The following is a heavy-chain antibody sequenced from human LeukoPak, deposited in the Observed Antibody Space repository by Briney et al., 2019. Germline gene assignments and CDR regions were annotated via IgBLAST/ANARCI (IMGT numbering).Heavy chain of an antibody. V-gene: IGHV3-66*01. CDR2: INSGGTT. CDR1: GFTVSGNY. D-gene: IGHD2/OR15-2a*01. Sequence: GGSLRLSCAASGFTVSGNYMAWVRQAPGKGLEWVSFINSGGTTYYADSVKGRFTISRDNSKNTLYLQMNSLRVEDTAVYYCARGIGVDYWGQGTLVTVSP. J-gene: IGHJ4*02. CDR3: ARGIGVDY.